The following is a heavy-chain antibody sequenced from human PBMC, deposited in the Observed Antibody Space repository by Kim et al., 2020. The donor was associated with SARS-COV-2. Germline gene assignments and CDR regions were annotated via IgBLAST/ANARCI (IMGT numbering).Heavy chain of an antibody. CDR2: IRSKRYGETT. CDR3: TCGPYYYDSAAYYHDY. J-gene: IGHJ4*02. D-gene: IGHD3-22*01. V-gene: IGHV3-49*03. Sequence: GGSLRLSCTTSGLNFGDYAMSWFRQAPGKGLEWVAFIRSKRYGETTEYAASVKGRFTISRDDSKRIAYLQMNGLKTEDTAVYYCTCGPYYYDSAAYYHDYWGQGTLVTVSS. CDR1: GLNFGDYA.